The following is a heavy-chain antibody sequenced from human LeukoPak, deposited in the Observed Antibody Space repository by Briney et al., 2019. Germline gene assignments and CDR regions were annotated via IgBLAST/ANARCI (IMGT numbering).Heavy chain of an antibody. V-gene: IGHV3-23*01. Sequence: PGGSLRLSCAASGFTFSNYVMSWVRQAPGKGLEWVSGISGSASTTQYADSVKGRFTISRDKSKNTLYLQMNSLRAEDTALYYCAKGIVLYYFDYWGQGTLVTVSS. D-gene: IGHD6-6*01. CDR2: ISGSASTT. CDR1: GFTFSNYV. CDR3: AKGIVLYYFDY. J-gene: IGHJ4*02.